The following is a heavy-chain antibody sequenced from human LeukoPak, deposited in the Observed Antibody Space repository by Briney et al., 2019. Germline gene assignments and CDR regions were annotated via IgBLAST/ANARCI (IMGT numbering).Heavy chain of an antibody. CDR3: ARGRIVVVPAAIGAWFDP. V-gene: IGHV3-11*01. Sequence: GGSLRLSCAASGFTFSDYYMSWIRQAPGKGLEWVSYISSSGSTIYYADSVKGRFTISRDNAKNSLYLQMNSLRAEDTAVYYCARGRIVVVPAAIGAWFDPWGQGTLVTVSS. J-gene: IGHJ5*02. D-gene: IGHD2-2*02. CDR1: GFTFSDYY. CDR2: ISSSGSTI.